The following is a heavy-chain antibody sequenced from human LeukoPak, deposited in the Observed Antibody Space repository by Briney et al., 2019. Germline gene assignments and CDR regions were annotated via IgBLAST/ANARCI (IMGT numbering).Heavy chain of an antibody. CDR2: TYYRSKWYN. D-gene: IGHD3-3*01. CDR1: GDSVSSNSAA. CDR3: ARAGYDFWSGYYYYYYYYMDV. J-gene: IGHJ6*03. V-gene: IGHV6-1*01. Sequence: SQTLSLTCAISGDSVSSNSAAWHWIRQSPSRGLEWLGWTYYRSKWYNDYAVSVKSRITITPATSKNQFSLQLNSVTPEDTAVYYCARAGYDFWSGYYYYYYYYMDVWGKGTTVTVSS.